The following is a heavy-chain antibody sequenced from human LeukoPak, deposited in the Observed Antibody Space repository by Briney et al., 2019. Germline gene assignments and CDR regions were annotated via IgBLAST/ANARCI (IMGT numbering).Heavy chain of an antibody. D-gene: IGHD2-15*01. CDR1: GFTFSSYS. V-gene: IGHV3-48*01. J-gene: IGHJ4*02. CDR3: ARDRPTGRSRGVVVQ. CDR2: INGGSSAI. Sequence: GGSLRLSCAASGFTFSSYSINWVRQAPGKGLEWVSYINGGSSAIWYADSVKGRFTISRDNTKNFLYLQLSTLRVEDTAVYYCARDRPTGRSRGVVVQWGQGTLVTVSS.